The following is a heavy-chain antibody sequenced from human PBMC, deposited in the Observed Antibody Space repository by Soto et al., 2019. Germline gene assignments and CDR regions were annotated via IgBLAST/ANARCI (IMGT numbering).Heavy chain of an antibody. CDR3: ARAFDYGDYYPDY. J-gene: IGHJ4*02. CDR1: GYSFTSYW. V-gene: IGHV5-51*01. D-gene: IGHD4-17*01. Sequence: GESLKISCKGSGYSFTSYWIGWVRQMPGKGLEWMGIIYPGDSDPRYSPSFQGQVTISADKSISTAYLQWSSLKASVTAMYYCARAFDYGDYYPDYWGQGTLVTVSS. CDR2: IYPGDSDP.